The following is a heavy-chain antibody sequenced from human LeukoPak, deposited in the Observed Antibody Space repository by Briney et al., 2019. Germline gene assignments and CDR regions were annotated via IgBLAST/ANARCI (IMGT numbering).Heavy chain of an antibody. Sequence: GMSLRLSCAASGFTFRSYCMTWVRQAPGKGLEWVANINDDATETNYIDSVKGRFTISRDNVRNSLHLQMDSLGAEDTAVYYCSGGGGWESDFWGQGTLVTVSS. D-gene: IGHD6-19*01. CDR2: INDDATET. J-gene: IGHJ4*02. CDR3: SGGGGWESDF. CDR1: GFTFRSYC. V-gene: IGHV3-7*03.